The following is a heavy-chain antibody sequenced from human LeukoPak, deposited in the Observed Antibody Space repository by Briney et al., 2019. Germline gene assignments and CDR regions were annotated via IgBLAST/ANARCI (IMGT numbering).Heavy chain of an antibody. Sequence: VGSLRLSCAASGFTVSINYMSWVRQAPGKGLEWVSLTYSGGSTYYADSVKGRFTISRDNSKNTLYLQMNSLRAEDTAVYFCARVHSDSRGDYQHDYWGQGTPVTVSS. CDR2: TYSGGST. V-gene: IGHV3-66*01. CDR1: GFTVSINY. D-gene: IGHD3-22*01. CDR3: ARVHSDSRGDYQHDY. J-gene: IGHJ4*02.